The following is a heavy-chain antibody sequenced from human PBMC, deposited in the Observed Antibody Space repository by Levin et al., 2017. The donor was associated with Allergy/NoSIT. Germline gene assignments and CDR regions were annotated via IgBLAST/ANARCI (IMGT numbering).Heavy chain of an antibody. J-gene: IGHJ4*02. D-gene: IGHD4-11*01. CDR1: GFTFSTFW. Sequence: GGSLRLSCAASGFTFSTFWMNWVRQAPGKGLEWVANINPDGREKRYVDSVKGRFTISRDNAKNSLYLQLNSLRPEDMAVYYCVGWRDSRNYWGQGSLVTVSS. CDR3: VGWRDSRNY. CDR2: INPDGREK. V-gene: IGHV3-7*01.